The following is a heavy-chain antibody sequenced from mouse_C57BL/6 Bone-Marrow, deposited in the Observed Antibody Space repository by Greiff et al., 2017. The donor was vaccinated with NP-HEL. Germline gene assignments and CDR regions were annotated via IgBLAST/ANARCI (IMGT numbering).Heavy chain of an antibody. D-gene: IGHD1-1*01. CDR2: IDPNSGGT. CDR1: GYTFTSYW. Sequence: QVQLKQPGAELVKPGASVKLSCKASGYTFTSYWMHWVKQRPGRGLEWIGRIDPNSGGTKYNEKFKSKATLTVDKPSSTAYMQLSSLTSEDSAVYYCAREGTYYYGSSYAMDYWGQGTSVTVSS. CDR3: AREGTYYYGSSYAMDY. V-gene: IGHV1-72*01. J-gene: IGHJ4*01.